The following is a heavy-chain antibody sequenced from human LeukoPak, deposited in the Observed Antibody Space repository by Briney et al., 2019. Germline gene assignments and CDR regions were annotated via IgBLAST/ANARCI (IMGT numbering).Heavy chain of an antibody. CDR2: ISDSGGST. CDR1: GITFSSYA. J-gene: IGHJ4*02. CDR3: ANCDGDCYAPLHY. D-gene: IGHD2-21*02. Sequence: GGSLRLSCVASGITFSSYAVNWVRQAPGKGQGWVSTISDSGGSTYYTDSVKGRFTISRDNSKNTLYLQMNSLRAEDTAVYFCANCDGDCYAPLHYWGQGTLVTVSP. V-gene: IGHV3-23*01.